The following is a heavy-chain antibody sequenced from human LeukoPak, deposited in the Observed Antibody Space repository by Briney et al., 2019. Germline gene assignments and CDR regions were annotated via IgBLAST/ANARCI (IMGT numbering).Heavy chain of an antibody. CDR2: ISSSGSTI. D-gene: IGHD5-12*01. J-gene: IGHJ6*03. Sequence: GGSPRLSCAASGFTFSSYEMNWVRQAPGKGLEWVSYISSSGSTIYYADSVKGRFTISRDNAKNSLYLQMNSLRAEDTAVYYCARDRSGYDYYYYYYMDVWGKGTTVTVSS. V-gene: IGHV3-48*03. CDR1: GFTFSSYE. CDR3: ARDRSGYDYYYYYYMDV.